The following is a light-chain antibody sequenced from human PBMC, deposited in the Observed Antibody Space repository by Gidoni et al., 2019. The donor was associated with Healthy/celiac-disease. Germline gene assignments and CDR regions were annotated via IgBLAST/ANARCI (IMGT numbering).Light chain of an antibody. V-gene: IGKV3-11*01. CDR3: QQRSNWLFT. J-gene: IGKJ4*01. Sequence: ELVLTQSPATLSLSPGERATLPCRASQSVSSYLAWYQQKPGQAPRLLIYDASNRATGIPARFSGSGSGTDFTLTISSLEPEDFAVYYCQQRSNWLFTFGGGTKVEIK. CDR2: DAS. CDR1: QSVSSY.